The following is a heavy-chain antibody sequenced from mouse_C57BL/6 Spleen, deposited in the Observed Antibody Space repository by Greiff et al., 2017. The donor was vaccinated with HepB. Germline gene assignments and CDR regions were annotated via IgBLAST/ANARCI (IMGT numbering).Heavy chain of an antibody. J-gene: IGHJ3*01. V-gene: IGHV1-82*01. CDR1: GYAFSSSW. CDR2: IYPGDGDT. Sequence: VQLQQSGPELVKPGASVKISCKASGYAFSSSWMNWVKQRPGKGLGWIGRIYPGDGDTNYNGKFKGKATLTADKSSSTAYMQLSSLTSEDSAVYFCARSLTFAYWGQGTLGTVSA. CDR3: ARSLTFAY. D-gene: IGHD1-3*01.